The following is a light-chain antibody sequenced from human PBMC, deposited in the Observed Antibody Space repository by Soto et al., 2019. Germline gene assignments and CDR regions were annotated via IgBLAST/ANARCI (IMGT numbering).Light chain of an antibody. CDR1: QGISSY. J-gene: IGKJ4*01. Sequence: AYGRNIDTSTCRASQGISSYLAWYQQKPGKAPKLLIYAASTLQSGVPSRFSGSGSGTDYTLTIRCLQSDGIAIYIYEPLNSSALTVGGGTKVDIK. CDR3: EPLNSSALT. V-gene: IGKV1-9*01. CDR2: AAS.